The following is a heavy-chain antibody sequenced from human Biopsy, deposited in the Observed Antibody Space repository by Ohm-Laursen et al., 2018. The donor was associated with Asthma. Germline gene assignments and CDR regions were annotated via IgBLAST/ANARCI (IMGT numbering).Heavy chain of an antibody. Sequence: GSLILSCSASGFTFGNFAMSWARQAPGKGLEWVSTIKTNGRGADYPNPAKGRFTISRDDSKNTLYLQMSSLRAEDTAVYYCVKDTYEDDYGYYTFDVWGQGTMVTVSS. J-gene: IGHJ3*01. CDR2: IKTNGRGA. CDR3: VKDTYEDDYGYYTFDV. V-gene: IGHV3-23*01. CDR1: GFTFGNFA. D-gene: IGHD3-22*01.